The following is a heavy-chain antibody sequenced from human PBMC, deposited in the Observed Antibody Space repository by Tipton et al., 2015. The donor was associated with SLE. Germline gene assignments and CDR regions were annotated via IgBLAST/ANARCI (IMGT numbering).Heavy chain of an antibody. J-gene: IGHJ4*02. CDR1: GFTFSSYS. CDR3: ARGALLGYHFDC. D-gene: IGHD5-18*01. CDR2: ISSSSSYI. Sequence: SLRLSCAASGFTFSSYSMNWVRQAPGKGLEWVSSISSSSSYIYYADSVKGRFTISRDNSKNTLYLQMNSLRAEDTSVYYCARGALLGYHFDCWGQGTLVTVSS. V-gene: IGHV3-21*01.